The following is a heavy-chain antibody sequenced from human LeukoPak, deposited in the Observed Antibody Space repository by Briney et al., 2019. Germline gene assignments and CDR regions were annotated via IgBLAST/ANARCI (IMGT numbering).Heavy chain of an antibody. CDR1: GGSISSYY. J-gene: IGHJ4*02. D-gene: IGHD4-17*01. V-gene: IGHV4-59*12. CDR2: IYYSGSS. Sequence: PSETLSLTCTVSGGSISSYYWSWIRQPPGKGLEWIGYIYYSGSSYYNPSLKSRVTISGDTSKNQFSLKLSSVTAADTAVYYCARASHDYGDYSHFDYWGQGTLVTVSS. CDR3: ARASHDYGDYSHFDY.